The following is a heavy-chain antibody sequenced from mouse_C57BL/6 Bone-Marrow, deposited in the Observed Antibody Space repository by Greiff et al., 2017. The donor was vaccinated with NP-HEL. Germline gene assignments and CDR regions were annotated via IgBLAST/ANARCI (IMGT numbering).Heavy chain of an antibody. V-gene: IGHV5-4*03. D-gene: IGHD2-3*01. CDR1: GFTFSSYA. Sequence: DVKLVESGGGLVKPGGSLKLSCAASGFTFSSYAMSWVRQTPEKRLEWVATISDGGSYTYYPDNVKGRFTISRDNAKNNLYLQMSHLKSEDTAMYYCARIYDGYDYYAMDDWGQGTSVTVSS. CDR3: ARIYDGYDYYAMDD. J-gene: IGHJ4*01. CDR2: ISDGGSYT.